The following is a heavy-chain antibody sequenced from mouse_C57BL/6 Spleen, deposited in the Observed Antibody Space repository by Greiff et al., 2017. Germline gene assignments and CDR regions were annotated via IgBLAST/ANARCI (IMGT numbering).Heavy chain of an antibody. D-gene: IGHD1-1*01. CDR1: GYAFSSSW. CDR3: ARRDGSSYEDWYFDV. V-gene: IGHV1-82*01. J-gene: IGHJ1*03. CDR2: IYPGDGDT. Sequence: QVQLQQSGPELVKPGASVKISCKASGYAFSSSWMNWVKQRPGKGLEWIGRIYPGDGDTNYNGKFKGKATLTADKSSSTAYMQLSSLTSEDSAVYFCARRDGSSYEDWYFDVWGTGTTVTVSS.